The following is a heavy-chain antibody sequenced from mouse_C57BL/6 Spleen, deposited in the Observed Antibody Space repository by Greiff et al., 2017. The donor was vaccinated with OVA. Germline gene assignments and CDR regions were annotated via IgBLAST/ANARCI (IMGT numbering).Heavy chain of an antibody. CDR1: VYTFTRYC. J-gene: IGHJ2*01. CDR3: ARGGNYGDY. CDR2: IDPSAIFT. V-gene: IGHV1-59*01. D-gene: IGHD2-1*01. Sequence: QVQLPQPGPELVRPGTSVKLSCKASVYTFTRYCMHCVKQMPGHGLECIGVIDPSAIFTNSHQKFTGKATLTVDTSSSTAYMQLSSLTSEDSAVYYCARGGNYGDYWGQGTTLTVSS.